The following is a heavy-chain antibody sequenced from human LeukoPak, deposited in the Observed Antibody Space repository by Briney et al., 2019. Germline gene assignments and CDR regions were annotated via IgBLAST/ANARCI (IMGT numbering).Heavy chain of an antibody. V-gene: IGHV1-18*04. CDR1: GYTFTGYY. J-gene: IGHJ4*02. Sequence: ASVKVSCKASGYTFTGYYMHWVRQAPGQGLEWMGWISAYSGNTNYAQKFQGSVTMTTDTSTSTVYMELRSLTSDDTAVYYCARDEAAAGTFFDYWGQGTLVTVSS. D-gene: IGHD6-13*01. CDR2: ISAYSGNT. CDR3: ARDEAAAGTFFDY.